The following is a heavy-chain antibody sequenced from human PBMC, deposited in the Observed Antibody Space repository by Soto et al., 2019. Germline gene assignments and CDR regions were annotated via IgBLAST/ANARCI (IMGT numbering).Heavy chain of an antibody. CDR2: INHSGST. Sequence: PSETLSLTCAVYGGSFSGYYWSWIRQPPGKGLEWIGEINHSGSTNYNPSLKSRVTISVDTSKNQFSLKLSSVTAADTAVYYCAREYYYDSSGPYDPWGQGTLVTVSS. J-gene: IGHJ5*02. CDR1: GGSFSGYY. V-gene: IGHV4-34*01. CDR3: AREYYYDSSGPYDP. D-gene: IGHD3-22*01.